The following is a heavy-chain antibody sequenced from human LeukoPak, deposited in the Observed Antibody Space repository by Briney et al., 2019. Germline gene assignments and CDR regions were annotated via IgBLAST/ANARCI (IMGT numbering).Heavy chain of an antibody. CDR1: GFTFSSYA. V-gene: IGHV3-23*01. Sequence: PGRSLSLSCTASGFTFSSYAMSWVRQAPGKGLEWVSSFSGSGGGTYYADSVKGRFTISRDNSMNTLYLQMNSLRAEDTAVYYCARDRVPGTTGWLDPWGQGTLVTVSS. J-gene: IGHJ5*02. D-gene: IGHD1-1*01. CDR3: ARDRVPGTTGWLDP. CDR2: FSGSGGGT.